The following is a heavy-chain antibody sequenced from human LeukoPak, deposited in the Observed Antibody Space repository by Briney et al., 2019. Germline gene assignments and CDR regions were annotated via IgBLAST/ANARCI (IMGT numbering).Heavy chain of an antibody. CDR1: GGTFSSYA. CDR2: IIPTFGTA. J-gene: IGHJ4*02. V-gene: IGHV1-69*13. D-gene: IGHD3-10*01. Sequence: SVKVSCKASGGTFSSYAISWVRQAPGQGLEWMGGIIPTFGTANYAQKFQGRVTITADESTSTAYMELSSLRSEDTAVYHCAREPITMVRGVIIAFDYWGQGTLVTVSS. CDR3: AREPITMVRGVIIAFDY.